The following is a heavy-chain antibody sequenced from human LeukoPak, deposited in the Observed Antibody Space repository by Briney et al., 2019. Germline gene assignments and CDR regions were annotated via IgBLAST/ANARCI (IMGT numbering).Heavy chain of an antibody. J-gene: IGHJ3*02. CDR3: ARVSGSYGLTDAFDI. Sequence: PGGSLRLSCAASGFTFSSYSMNWVRQAPGKGLEWVSSISSSSSYIYYADSVKGRFTISRDNAKNSLYLQMNSLRAEDTAVYYCARVSGSYGLTDAFDIWGQGTMVTVSS. CDR2: ISSSSSYI. CDR1: GFTFSSYS. D-gene: IGHD1-26*01. V-gene: IGHV3-21*01.